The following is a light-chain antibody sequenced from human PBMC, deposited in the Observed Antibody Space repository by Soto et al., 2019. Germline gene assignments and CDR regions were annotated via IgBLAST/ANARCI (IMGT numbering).Light chain of an antibody. CDR3: GTWDSSRSCLV. CDR1: SSNIGNNH. V-gene: IGLV1-51*02. CDR2: ENN. Sequence: QSVLTQPPSVSAAPGQKVTISCSGSSSNIGNNHVSWYQQLPGTAPNLLVYENNKRPSGMPDRFSGSKSGTSAALGIIGRQTGDEADDYCGTWDSSRSCLVFGGGTKLTVL. J-gene: IGLJ2*01.